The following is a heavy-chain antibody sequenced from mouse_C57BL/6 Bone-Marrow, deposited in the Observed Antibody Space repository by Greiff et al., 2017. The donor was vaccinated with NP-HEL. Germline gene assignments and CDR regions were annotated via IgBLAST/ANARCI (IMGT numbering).Heavy chain of an antibody. CDR2: IYPRSGNT. V-gene: IGHV1-81*01. CDR3: ARCDGYYPYAMDY. J-gene: IGHJ4*01. CDR1: GYTFTSYG. Sequence: QVQLKQFGAEPARPGASVKLSCKASGYTFTSYGISWVKQRTGQGLEWIGEIYPRSGNTYYNEKFKGKATLTADKSSSTAYMELRSLTSEDSAVYFCARCDGYYPYAMDYWGQGTSVTVSS. D-gene: IGHD2-3*01.